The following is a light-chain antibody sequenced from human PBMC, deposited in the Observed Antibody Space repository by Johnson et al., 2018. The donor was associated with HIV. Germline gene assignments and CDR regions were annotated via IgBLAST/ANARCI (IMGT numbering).Light chain of an antibody. CDR3: GTWDNSLRTAF. V-gene: IGLV1-51*01. CDR2: DNN. Sequence: QAVLTQPPSVSAAPGQKVTISCSGNRSNIGDNFVSWYQHLPGTAPKLLIYDNNRRPSGVPDRFSGSKSGTSATLGIPGLQPGDEADYFCGTWDNSLRTAFFGTGTKVTVL. J-gene: IGLJ1*01. CDR1: RSNIGDNF.